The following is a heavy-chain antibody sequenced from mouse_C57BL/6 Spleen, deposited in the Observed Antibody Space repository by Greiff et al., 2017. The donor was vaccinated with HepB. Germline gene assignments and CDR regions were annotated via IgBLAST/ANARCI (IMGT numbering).Heavy chain of an antibody. Sequence: QVQLQQPGAELAKPGASVKLSCKASGYNFTSYWMHWVKQRPGRGLEWIGRIDPNSGGTKYNEKFKSKATLTVDKPSSTAYMQLSSLTSEDSAVYYDTTADSSFDWYFDVWGAGTAVTVSS. CDR1: GYNFTSYW. CDR3: TTADSSFDWYFDV. CDR2: IDPNSGGT. V-gene: IGHV1-72*01. D-gene: IGHD1-1*01. J-gene: IGHJ1*01.